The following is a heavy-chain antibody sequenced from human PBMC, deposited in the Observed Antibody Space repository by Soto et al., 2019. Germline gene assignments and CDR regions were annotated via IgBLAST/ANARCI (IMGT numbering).Heavy chain of an antibody. J-gene: IGHJ5*01. CDR3: ARALYYNFLCGYNPALYNWFDS. CDR2: IYYSGST. D-gene: IGHD3-3*01. CDR1: GGTISSYY. Sequence: SETLSVTCTVSGGTISSYYWRWFRHPPGKGLEWIGYIYYSGSTNYNPSLKSRVTISVDTSKNQFSLKLSSVTAADTAVYYCARALYYNFLCGYNPALYNWFDSWGQGTLVTVST. V-gene: IGHV4-59*08.